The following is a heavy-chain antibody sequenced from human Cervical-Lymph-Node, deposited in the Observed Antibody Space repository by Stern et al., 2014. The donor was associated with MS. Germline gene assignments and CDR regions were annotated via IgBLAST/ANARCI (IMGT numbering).Heavy chain of an antibody. D-gene: IGHD2-21*02. CDR2: ISGTGTT. V-gene: IGHV4-59*02. CDR1: GGAVSDYY. CDR3: ARDPSTTASDWFFDL. J-gene: IGHJ2*01. Sequence: QVQLQESGPGLVKPSETLSLTCTVSGGAVSDYYWTWIRQRPGKGLEWIGFISGTGTTHSNPSLHSRVPITLDTSQNQVSLRLRSVTAADTAVYYCARDPSTTASDWFFDLWGRGSLVTVSS.